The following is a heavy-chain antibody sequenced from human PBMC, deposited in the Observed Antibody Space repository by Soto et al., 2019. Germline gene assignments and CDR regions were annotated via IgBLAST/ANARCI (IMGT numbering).Heavy chain of an antibody. CDR2: ISYDGSNK. D-gene: IGHD3-10*01. CDR1: GFTFSSYG. V-gene: IGHV3-30*18. Sequence: GGSLRLPCAASGFTFSSYGMQWVRQAPGKGLGRGAFISYDGSNKYYADSVKGRFTISRDNSKNTLYLQMNSLRDEDTAVYYCAKDASGGHYYYYGMDVWGQGTTVTVSS. CDR3: AKDASGGHYYYYGMDV. J-gene: IGHJ6*02.